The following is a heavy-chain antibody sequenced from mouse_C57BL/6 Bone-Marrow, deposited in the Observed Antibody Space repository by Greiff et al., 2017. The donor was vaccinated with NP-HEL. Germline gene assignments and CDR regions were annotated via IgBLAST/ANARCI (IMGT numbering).Heavy chain of an antibody. Sequence: QVQLKQSGAELAKPGASVKLSCKASGYTFTSYWMHWVKQRPGQGLEWIGYINPSSGYTKYNQKFKDKATLTADKSSSTAYMQLSSLTYEDSAVYYCARDEDYYGSSYVGYYFDYWGQGTTLTVSS. CDR2: INPSSGYT. V-gene: IGHV1-7*01. CDR1: GYTFTSYW. D-gene: IGHD1-1*01. J-gene: IGHJ2*01. CDR3: ARDEDYYGSSYVGYYFDY.